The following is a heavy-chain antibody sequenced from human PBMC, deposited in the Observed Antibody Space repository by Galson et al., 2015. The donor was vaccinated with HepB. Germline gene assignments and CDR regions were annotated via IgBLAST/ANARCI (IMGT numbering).Heavy chain of an antibody. V-gene: IGHV3-21*01. Sequence: SLRLSCAASGFTFDSHNMHWVRQAPGKGLEWVSSITSSSTYMFYADSVKGRSTISRDNAKSSLYLHIDSLGAEDTAIYYCARASYGDPYDFDYWGQRTLVAVS. CDR3: ARASYGDPYDFDY. CDR1: GFTFDSHN. CDR2: ITSSSTYM. J-gene: IGHJ4*02. D-gene: IGHD4-17*01.